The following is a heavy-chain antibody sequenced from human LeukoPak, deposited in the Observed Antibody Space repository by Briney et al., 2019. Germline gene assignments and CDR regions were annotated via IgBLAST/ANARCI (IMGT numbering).Heavy chain of an antibody. CDR3: ATATNWGESYFDY. CDR1: GYTLTELS. V-gene: IGHV1-24*01. D-gene: IGHD7-27*01. Sequence: GASVKVSCKVSGYTLTELSMHWVRQAPGKGLEWMGGFDPEDGETIYAQKFQGRVTMTEDTSTDAAYMELSSLRSEDTAVYYCATATNWGESYFDYWGQGTLVTVSS. CDR2: FDPEDGET. J-gene: IGHJ4*02.